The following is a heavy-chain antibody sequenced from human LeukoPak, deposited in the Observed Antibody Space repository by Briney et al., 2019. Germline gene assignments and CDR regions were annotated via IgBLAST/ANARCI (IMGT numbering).Heavy chain of an antibody. CDR3: ARFTPSFDY. J-gene: IGHJ4*02. V-gene: IGHV4-39*01. Sequence: SETLSLTCTVSGGSISSGNYYWGWIRQPPGKGLEWIGCIYYTGSTYYNPSLKSRVTISVDTSKNQFSLKLSSVTAADTAVYYCARFTPSFDYWGQGTLVTVSS. CDR1: GGSISSGNYY. CDR2: IYYTGST. D-gene: IGHD2-15*01.